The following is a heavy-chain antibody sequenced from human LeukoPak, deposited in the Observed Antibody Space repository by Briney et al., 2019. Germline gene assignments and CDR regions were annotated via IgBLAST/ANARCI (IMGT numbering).Heavy chain of an antibody. CDR3: AKGQGYNYGDSIDY. V-gene: IGHV3-23*01. J-gene: IGHJ4*02. D-gene: IGHD5-18*01. CDR2: INGGGSS. CDR1: GFPFSGYW. Sequence: VQPGGSLRLSCAASGFPFSGYWMSWVRQAPGKGLEWVSVINGGGSSYYADSVKGRFTVSRDNSKNTLYLQMNSLRDEDTAIYYCAKGQGYNYGDSIDYWGQGTLVTVSS.